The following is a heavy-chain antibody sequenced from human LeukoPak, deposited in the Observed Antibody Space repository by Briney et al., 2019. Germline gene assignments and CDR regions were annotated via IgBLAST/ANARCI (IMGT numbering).Heavy chain of an antibody. CDR3: ARDRQLWLPDYYYCYGMDV. CDR1: GFTFSSYA. V-gene: IGHV3-30*04. D-gene: IGHD5-18*01. Sequence: GGSLRLSCAASGFTFSSYAMHWVRQAPGKGLEWVAVISYDGSNKYYADSVKGRFTISRDNSKNTLYLQMNSLRAEDTAVYYCARDRQLWLPDYYYCYGMDVWGKGTTVTVSS. J-gene: IGHJ6*04. CDR2: ISYDGSNK.